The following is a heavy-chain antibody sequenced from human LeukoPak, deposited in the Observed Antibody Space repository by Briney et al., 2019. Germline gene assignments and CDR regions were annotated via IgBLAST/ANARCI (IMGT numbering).Heavy chain of an antibody. CDR2: ITHSGSA. CDR3: ARTRGGVVPAAILDAFDI. CDR1: GGTFSDHY. V-gene: IGHV4-34*01. D-gene: IGHD2-2*01. J-gene: IGHJ3*02. Sequence: PSETLSLTCVVCGGTFSDHYWSWVRQPPGKGLEWIGEITHSGSARYNPSFKSRVTMSTHTSNNQFSLKLRSVTAADTAVYYCARTRGGVVPAAILDAFDIWGQGTMVTVSS.